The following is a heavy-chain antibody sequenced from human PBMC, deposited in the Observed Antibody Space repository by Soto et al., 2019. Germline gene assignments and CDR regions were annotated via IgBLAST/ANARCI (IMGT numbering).Heavy chain of an antibody. CDR3: ANGRLPTGY. CDR2: ISPHGRTT. J-gene: IGHJ4*02. CDR1: GFSFSHYW. V-gene: IGHV3-74*01. Sequence: GGSLRLSCAASGFSFSHYWMHWVRQAPGKGLVWVSRISPHGRTTTYAHSVKGRFTISVDNAKNPFYLKMSSVTVEDTAVYYCANGRLPTGYWGQGTLVTVSS. D-gene: IGHD3-9*01.